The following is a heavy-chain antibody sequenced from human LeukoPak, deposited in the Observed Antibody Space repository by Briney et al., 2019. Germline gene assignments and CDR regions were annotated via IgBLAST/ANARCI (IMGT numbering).Heavy chain of an antibody. D-gene: IGHD3-10*01. CDR1: GGSISSYY. Sequence: SETLSLTCTVSGGSISSYYWSWIRQPPGKGLEWIGYIYYSGSTNYNPSLKSRVTISVDTSKNQFSLKLSSVTAADTAVYYCARVGIEITMVRGVIISHWFAPWGQGTLVTVSS. V-gene: IGHV4-59*01. CDR2: IYYSGST. J-gene: IGHJ5*02. CDR3: ARVGIEITMVRGVIISHWFAP.